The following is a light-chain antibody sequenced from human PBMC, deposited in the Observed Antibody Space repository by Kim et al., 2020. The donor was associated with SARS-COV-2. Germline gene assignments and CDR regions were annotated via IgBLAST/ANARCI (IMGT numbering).Light chain of an antibody. Sequence: ASIGDRVTITCRASRNIATWVAWYQQKPGEAPRLLIYKTSNLKRGVPSRFSGSGSGTEFTLTTDSLQADDLATYYCQQYKSYPWTFGQGTKVDIK. V-gene: IGKV1-5*03. J-gene: IGKJ1*01. CDR1: RNIATW. CDR2: KTS. CDR3: QQYKSYPWT.